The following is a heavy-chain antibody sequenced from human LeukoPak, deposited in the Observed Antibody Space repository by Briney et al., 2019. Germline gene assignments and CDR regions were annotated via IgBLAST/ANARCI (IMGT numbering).Heavy chain of an antibody. D-gene: IGHD3-10*01. CDR3: AKDHYRAFDI. Sequence: GGSLRLSCAASGFTFSNYAMSWVRQAPGKGLEWVSAISGSGDNTYYADSVKGRFTISRDNSKNTLYMQMNSLRAEDTAVYYCAKDHYRAFDIWGQGTMVTVSS. CDR1: GFTFSNYA. V-gene: IGHV3-23*01. J-gene: IGHJ3*02. CDR2: ISGSGDNT.